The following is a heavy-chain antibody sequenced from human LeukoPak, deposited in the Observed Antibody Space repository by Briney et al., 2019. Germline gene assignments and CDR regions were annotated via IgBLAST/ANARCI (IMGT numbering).Heavy chain of an antibody. CDR1: GGTFSSCA. J-gene: IGHJ4*02. CDR2: IIPIFGTA. D-gene: IGHD3-22*01. Sequence: GASVTVSCKASGGTFSSCAISWVRQAPGQGLEWMGGIIPIFGTANYAQKFQGRVTITTDESTSTAYMELSSLRSEDTAVYYCARRAGSGSEGYFDYWGQGTLVTVSS. CDR3: ARRAGSGSEGYFDY. V-gene: IGHV1-69*05.